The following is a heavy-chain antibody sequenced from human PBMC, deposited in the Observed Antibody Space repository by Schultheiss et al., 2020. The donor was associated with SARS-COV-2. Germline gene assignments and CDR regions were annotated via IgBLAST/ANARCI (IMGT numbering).Heavy chain of an antibody. J-gene: IGHJ4*02. V-gene: IGHV3-23*01. CDR1: GFTFSSYA. Sequence: GGSLRLSCAASGFTFSSYAMSWVRQAPGKGLEWVSAISGSGGSTYYADSVKGRFTISRDNSKNTLYLQMNSLRAEDTAVYYCARDSLYDFWSGYLVDYWGQGTLVTVSS. CDR2: ISGSGGST. CDR3: ARDSLYDFWSGYLVDY. D-gene: IGHD3-3*01.